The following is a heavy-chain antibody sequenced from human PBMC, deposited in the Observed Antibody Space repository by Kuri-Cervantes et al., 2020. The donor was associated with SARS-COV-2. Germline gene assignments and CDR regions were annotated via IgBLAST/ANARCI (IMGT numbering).Heavy chain of an antibody. CDR3: ARVTGGVVATTYPYYYYYMDV. D-gene: IGHD5-12*01. V-gene: IGHV4-59*11. CDR1: GGSISSHY. Sequence: SETLSLTCTVSGGSISSHYWSWIRQPPGKGLEWIGYIYYSGSTNYNPSLKSRVTMSVDTSKNQFSLKLSSVTAADTAVYYCARVTGGVVATTYPYYYYYMDVWGKGTTVTVSS. CDR2: IYYSGST. J-gene: IGHJ6*03.